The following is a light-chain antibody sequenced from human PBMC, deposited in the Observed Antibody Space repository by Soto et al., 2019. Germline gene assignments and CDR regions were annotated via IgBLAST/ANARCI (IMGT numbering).Light chain of an antibody. V-gene: IGLV2-14*01. Sequence: QSVLTQPASVSGSPGQSIAISCTGTSSDVGGYNYVSWYQQHPGKDPKLMISDVSNRPSGVSNRFSGSTSGNTASLTISGLQAEDEADYYCRSYTSSSTYVFGTGTKLTVL. CDR2: DVS. J-gene: IGLJ1*01. CDR3: RSYTSSSTYV. CDR1: SSDVGGYNY.